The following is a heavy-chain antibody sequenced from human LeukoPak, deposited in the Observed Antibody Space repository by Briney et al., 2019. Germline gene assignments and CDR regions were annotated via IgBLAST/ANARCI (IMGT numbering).Heavy chain of an antibody. D-gene: IGHD1-14*01. CDR1: GYTFTSFG. CDR2: ISAHNGNT. CDR3: ARYRLTDSPINWFDP. V-gene: IGHV1-18*01. Sequence: ASVNVSCKASGYTFTSFGISWVRQAPGQGLEWMGWISAHNGNTDYAQKLQGRVTMTTDTSTNTAYMELGSLRSDDTAVYYCARYRLTDSPINWFDPWGQGTLVTVSS. J-gene: IGHJ5*02.